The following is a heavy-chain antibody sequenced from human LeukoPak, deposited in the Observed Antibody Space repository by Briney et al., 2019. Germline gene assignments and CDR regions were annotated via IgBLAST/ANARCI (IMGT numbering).Heavy chain of an antibody. J-gene: IGHJ4*02. D-gene: IGHD2-15*01. CDR1: GGTFSSYA. Sequence: ASVKVSCKASGGTFSSYAISWVRQAPGQGLEWMGRIIPILGIANYAQKFQGRVTITADKSTSTAYMELSSLRSEDTAVYYCATDDPVVAATLNYWGLGTLLTVSS. CDR2: IIPILGIA. CDR3: ATDDPVVAATLNY. V-gene: IGHV1-69*04.